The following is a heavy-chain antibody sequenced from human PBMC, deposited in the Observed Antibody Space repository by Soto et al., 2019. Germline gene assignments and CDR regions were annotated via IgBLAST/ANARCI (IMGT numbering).Heavy chain of an antibody. CDR1: GFTFSSYA. Sequence: HPGGSLRLSCAASGFTFSSYAMSWVRQAPGKGLEWVSAISGSGGSTYYADSVKGRFTISRDNSKNTLYLQMNSLRAEDTAVYYSAKAFDSSGYYPMGQGTLVTVSS. CDR2: ISGSGGST. V-gene: IGHV3-23*01. D-gene: IGHD3-22*01. CDR3: AKAFDSSGYYP. J-gene: IGHJ5*02.